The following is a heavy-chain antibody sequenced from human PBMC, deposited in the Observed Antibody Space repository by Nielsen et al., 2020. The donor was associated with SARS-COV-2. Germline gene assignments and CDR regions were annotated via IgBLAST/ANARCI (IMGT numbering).Heavy chain of an antibody. J-gene: IGHJ3*02. CDR3: AKDMGIAEAGGGAFDI. D-gene: IGHD6-19*01. CDR1: GFTFDDYA. V-gene: IGHV3-9*01. CDR2: ISWNSGSI. Sequence: SLKISCAASGFTFDDYAMHWVRQAPGKGLEWVSGISWNSGSIGYADSVKGRFTISRDNAKNSLYLQMNSLRAEDTALYYCAKDMGIAEAGGGAFDIWGQGTMVTVSS.